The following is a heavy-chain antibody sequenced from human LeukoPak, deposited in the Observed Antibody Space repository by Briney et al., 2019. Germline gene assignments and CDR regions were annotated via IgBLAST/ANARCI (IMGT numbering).Heavy chain of an antibody. CDR1: GFTFDDYG. CDR3: AKAPVTSCRGAYCYPFDS. Sequence: GGSLRLSCAASGFTFDDYGMSWVRQVPGKGLEWVAATSRSDAGTYHADSVRGRFTISRHNSKNTLYLQMNSLRAEDAAVYFCAKAPVTSCRGAYCYPFDSWGQGTLVTVSS. J-gene: IGHJ4*02. CDR2: TSRSDAGT. V-gene: IGHV3-23*01. D-gene: IGHD2-21*01.